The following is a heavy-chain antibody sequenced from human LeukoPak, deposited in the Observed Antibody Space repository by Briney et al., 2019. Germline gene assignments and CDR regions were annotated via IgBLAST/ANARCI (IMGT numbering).Heavy chain of an antibody. Sequence: SETLSLTYTVSGGSISSSSYYWGWIRQPPGKGLEWIGSIYYSGSTYYNPSLKSRVTISVDTSKNQFSLKLSSVTAADTAVYYCATPGAAGPTDAFDIWGQGTMVTVSS. CDR2: IYYSGST. CDR3: ATPGAAGPTDAFDI. V-gene: IGHV4-39*01. J-gene: IGHJ3*02. CDR1: GGSISSSSYY. D-gene: IGHD6-13*01.